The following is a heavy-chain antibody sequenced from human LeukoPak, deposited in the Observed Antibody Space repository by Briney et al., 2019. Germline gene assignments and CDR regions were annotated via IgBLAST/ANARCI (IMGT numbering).Heavy chain of an antibody. CDR3: ARHDAGIAARPFDN. J-gene: IGHJ4*02. CDR2: IHASGPT. CDR1: GGSLSTYY. V-gene: IGHV4-4*09. D-gene: IGHD6-6*01. Sequence: SETLSLTCTVSGGSLSTYYWSWIRRPPGKGLEWIAYIHASGPTNYNPSLKSRITISVDTSKNQFSLKLSSVTAADTAVYYCARHDAGIAARPFDNWGQGTLVTVSS.